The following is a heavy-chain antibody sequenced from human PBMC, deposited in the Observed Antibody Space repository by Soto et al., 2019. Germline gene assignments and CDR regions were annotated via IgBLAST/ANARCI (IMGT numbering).Heavy chain of an antibody. Sequence: ASVKVSCKVSGYTLTELSMHWVRQAPGKGLEWMGGFDPEDGETIYAQKFQGRVTMTEDTSTDTAYMELSSLRSEDTAVYYCATLSNDFWSGPNNWFDPWGQGTLVTVAA. D-gene: IGHD3-3*01. CDR1: GYTLTELS. V-gene: IGHV1-24*01. CDR2: FDPEDGET. CDR3: ATLSNDFWSGPNNWFDP. J-gene: IGHJ5*02.